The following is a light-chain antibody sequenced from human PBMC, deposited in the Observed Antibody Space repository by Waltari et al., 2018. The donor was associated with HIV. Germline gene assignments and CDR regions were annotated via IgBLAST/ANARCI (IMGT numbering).Light chain of an antibody. CDR1: QSVNDGY. J-gene: IGKJ2*01. CDR2: GAS. V-gene: IGKV3-20*01. Sequence: EIVLTQSPGTLSLSPGDTATLSCRASQSVNDGYFAWNQQKPGQAPRLLIYGASTRATGIPDRFSGSGSGTDFTFTISRLEPEDFAVYYCEQYGSSPYTFGQGTNLEIK. CDR3: EQYGSSPYT.